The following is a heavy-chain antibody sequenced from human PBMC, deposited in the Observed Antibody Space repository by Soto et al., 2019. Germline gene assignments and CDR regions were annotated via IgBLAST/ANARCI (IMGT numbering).Heavy chain of an antibody. J-gene: IGHJ5*02. CDR2: ISSNSAYI. D-gene: IGHD6-13*01. Sequence: GWSLRLSCAASVFTFRSFTMNWVRQAPGKGLEWVSTISSNSAYIYYTDALRGRFTISRDNAKNSLHLQMNSLRAEDTAVYYCTRDASRDSSARGWFDPWGPGTLVTVSS. V-gene: IGHV3-21*01. CDR1: VFTFRSFT. CDR3: TRDASRDSSARGWFDP.